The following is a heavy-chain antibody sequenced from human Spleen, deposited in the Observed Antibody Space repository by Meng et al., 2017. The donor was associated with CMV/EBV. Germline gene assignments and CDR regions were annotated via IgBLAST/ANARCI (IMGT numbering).Heavy chain of an antibody. CDR2: IYTSGST. D-gene: IGHD3-9*01. V-gene: IGHV4-4*07. CDR3: ARALRYFDSWYFDL. Sequence: QVQLQESGQGLVKPSEPLSLTCTVSGGSISSYYWSWIRQPAGKGLEWIGRIYTSGSTNYNPSLKSRVTMSVDTSKNQFSLKLSSVTAADTAVYYCARALRYFDSWYFDLWGRGTLVTVFS. CDR1: GGSISSYY. J-gene: IGHJ2*01.